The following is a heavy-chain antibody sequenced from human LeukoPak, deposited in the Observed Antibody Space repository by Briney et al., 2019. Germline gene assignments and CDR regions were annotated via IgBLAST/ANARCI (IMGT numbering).Heavy chain of an antibody. CDR1: GYTFTNYG. CDR3: ARDDHYDSSAY. Sequence: GASVEVSCRASGYTFTNYGISWVRQAPGQGLEGMGWISANNGNTYYAQKLQGRVTMTTDTSTSTAYMELRSLRSDDTAVYYCARDDHYDSSAYWGQGTLVTVSS. J-gene: IGHJ4*02. D-gene: IGHD3-22*01. CDR2: ISANNGNT. V-gene: IGHV1-18*01.